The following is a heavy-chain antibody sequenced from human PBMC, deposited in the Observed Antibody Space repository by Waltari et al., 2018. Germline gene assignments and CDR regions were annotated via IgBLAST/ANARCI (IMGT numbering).Heavy chain of an antibody. Sequence: QVQLVQSGAEVKKPGSSVKVSCKASGGTFSSYTISWVRQAPGQGLEWMGRIIPILGIANYAQKFQGRVTITADKSTSTAYMELSSLRSEDTAVYYCARAKGGWLAFDYWGQGTLVTVSS. J-gene: IGHJ4*02. CDR3: ARAKGGWLAFDY. CDR2: IIPILGIA. D-gene: IGHD6-19*01. CDR1: GGTFSSYT. V-gene: IGHV1-69*02.